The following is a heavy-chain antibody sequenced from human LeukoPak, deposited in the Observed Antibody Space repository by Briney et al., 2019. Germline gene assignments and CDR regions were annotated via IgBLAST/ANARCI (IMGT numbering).Heavy chain of an antibody. CDR1: GFTVSSNY. D-gene: IGHD3-10*01. J-gene: IGHJ4*02. CDR2: IYSGGST. V-gene: IGHV3-53*01. Sequence: GGSLRLSCAASGFTVSSNYMSWVRQAPGKGLEWVSVIYSGGSTYYADSVKGRFTISRDNSKNTLYLQMNSLRAEDTAVYYCARDMHYGSGSYDNGWAFDYWGQGTLVTVSP. CDR3: ARDMHYGSGSYDNGWAFDY.